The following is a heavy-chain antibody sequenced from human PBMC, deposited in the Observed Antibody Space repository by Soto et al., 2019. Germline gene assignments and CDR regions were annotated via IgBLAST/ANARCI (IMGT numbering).Heavy chain of an antibody. V-gene: IGHV3-64*01. CDR2: ISSNGGST. D-gene: IGHD5-12*01. CDR3: AGGSKGLRLRGAFDI. J-gene: IGHJ3*02. Sequence: GGSLRLSCAASGFTFSSYAMHWVRQAPGKGLEYVSAISSNGGSTYYANSVKGRFTISRDNSKNTLYLQMGSLRAEDMAVYYCAGGSKGLRLRGAFDIWGQGTMVTVSS. CDR1: GFTFSSYA.